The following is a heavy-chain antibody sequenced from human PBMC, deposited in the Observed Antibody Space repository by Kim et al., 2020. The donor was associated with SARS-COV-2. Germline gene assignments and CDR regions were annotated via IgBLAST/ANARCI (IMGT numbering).Heavy chain of an antibody. J-gene: IGHJ3*02. Sequence: SETLSLTCTVSGGSISNNYWSWIRQPPGKGLDWIGNIYYSGSTNYNPSLKSRVTISVDTSKNQFSLKLTSVTAADTAVYYCARRRDGYNSFHAFDIWGQGTIVTV. CDR3: ARRRDGYNSFHAFDI. D-gene: IGHD5-12*01. CDR2: IYYSGST. CDR1: GGSISNNY. V-gene: IGHV4-59*08.